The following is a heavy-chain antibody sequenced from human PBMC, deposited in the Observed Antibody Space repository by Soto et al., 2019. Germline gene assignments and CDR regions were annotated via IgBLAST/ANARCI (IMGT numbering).Heavy chain of an antibody. Sequence: EVQLLESGGGLVQPGGSLRLSCAASGFTVSSYAMSWVRQAPGKGLEWVSVISGSGSTYSADSVKGRFTISRDSSKNTVYLQMNSLRAEDTAVYYCANALRFTFTTVYYMDVWGRGTTVTVSS. J-gene: IGHJ6*03. D-gene: IGHD4-4*01. CDR3: ANALRFTFTTVYYMDV. CDR1: GFTVSSYA. V-gene: IGHV3-23*01. CDR2: ISGSGST.